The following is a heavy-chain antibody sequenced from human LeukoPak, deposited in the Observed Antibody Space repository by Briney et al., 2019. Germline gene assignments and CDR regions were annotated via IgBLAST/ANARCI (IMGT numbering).Heavy chain of an antibody. V-gene: IGHV3-7*03. CDR1: GFTFSSYW. J-gene: IGHJ4*02. CDR2: IKQDGSEK. Sequence: GGSLRLSCVASGFTFSSYWMKWVRQAPGKGLEWVANIKQDGSEKYYVDSVKGRFTISRDSAKNSLYLQMNSLKTEDTAVYYCTTGLTYKNGNYWGQGTLVTVSS. CDR3: TTGLTYKNGNY. D-gene: IGHD1-14*01.